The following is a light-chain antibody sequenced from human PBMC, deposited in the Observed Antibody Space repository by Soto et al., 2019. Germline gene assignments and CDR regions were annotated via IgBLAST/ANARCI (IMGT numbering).Light chain of an antibody. Sequence: QSVLTQPPSASGSPGQSVTISCTGTSSDVGGYNYVSWYQQHPGKAPKLIIYEVSKRPSGVPDRFSGSKSGNTASLTVSGLQAEDEADYYCCSYAGSNNFVVFGGGTKVTVL. CDR3: CSYAGSNNFVV. J-gene: IGLJ2*01. CDR2: EVS. V-gene: IGLV2-8*01. CDR1: SSDVGGYNY.